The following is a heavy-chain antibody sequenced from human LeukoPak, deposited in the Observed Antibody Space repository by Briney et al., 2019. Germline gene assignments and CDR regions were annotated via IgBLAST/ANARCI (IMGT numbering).Heavy chain of an antibody. CDR3: ARDQGIAARLYYYMDV. J-gene: IGHJ6*03. Sequence: SETLSLTCTVSGGSISSYYWSWIRQPAGKGLEWIGRIYTSGSTNYNPSLKSRVTMSVDTSKNQFSLKLSSVTAADTAVYYCARDQGIAARLYYYMDVWGKGTTVTVSS. V-gene: IGHV4-4*07. CDR1: GGSISSYY. D-gene: IGHD6-6*01. CDR2: IYTSGST.